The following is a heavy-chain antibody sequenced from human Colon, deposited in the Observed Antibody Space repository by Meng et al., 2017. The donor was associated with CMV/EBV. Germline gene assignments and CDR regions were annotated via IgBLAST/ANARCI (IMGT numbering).Heavy chain of an antibody. Sequence: GESLKISCAASGFTFSSYAMSWVRQAPGKGLERVSTISGSGGSTYYADSVKGRFTISRDNSKNTLYLQMNSLRADDTAVYYCARGDRWFYFDQWGHGTLVTVSS. CDR1: GFTFSSYA. CDR2: ISGSGGST. D-gene: IGHD2-21*02. CDR3: ARGDRWFYFDQ. J-gene: IGHJ4*01. V-gene: IGHV3-23*01.